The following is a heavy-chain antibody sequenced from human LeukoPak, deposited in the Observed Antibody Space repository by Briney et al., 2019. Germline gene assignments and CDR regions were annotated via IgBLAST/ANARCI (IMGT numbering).Heavy chain of an antibody. D-gene: IGHD3-22*01. CDR3: ARDIRGEYYYDSSGYSDAFDI. V-gene: IGHV7-4-1*02. Sequence: ASVKVSCKASGYTFTSYAMNWVRQAPGQGLEWMGWINTNTGNPTYAQGFTGRFVFSLDTSVSTAYLQISSLKAEDTAVYYCARDIRGEYYYDSSGYSDAFDIWGQGTMVTVSS. CDR2: INTNTGNP. CDR1: GYTFTSYA. J-gene: IGHJ3*02.